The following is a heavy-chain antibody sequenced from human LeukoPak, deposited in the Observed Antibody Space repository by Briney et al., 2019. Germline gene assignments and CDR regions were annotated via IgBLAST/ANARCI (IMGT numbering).Heavy chain of an antibody. D-gene: IGHD6-13*01. J-gene: IGHJ5*02. CDR3: ARAHLIAAAGYNWFDP. Sequence: ASVKVSCKASGYTFTAFYMHWVRQAPGQGLEWMGWINPNSGATNYAQKFQGRVAMTRDTSISTAYMELSRLRSDDTAVYYCARAHLIAAAGYNWFDPWGQGTLVTVSS. V-gene: IGHV1-2*02. CDR2: INPNSGAT. CDR1: GYTFTAFY.